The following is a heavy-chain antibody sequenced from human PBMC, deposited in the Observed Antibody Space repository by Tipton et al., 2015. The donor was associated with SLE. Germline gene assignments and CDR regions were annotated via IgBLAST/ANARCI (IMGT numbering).Heavy chain of an antibody. CDR1: GYRFIAYW. J-gene: IGHJ4*02. Sequence: VQLVQSGAEVKKPGESLKISCEGSGYRFIAYWIAWVRQMPGKGLEWMGMIYPPDSDARYSPSFQGQVTLSVDKSTNTAYLQWTSLKASDTAMYYCARQSVQGAYLDFGGQGTLLTVSS. D-gene: IGHD1-1*01. CDR2: IYPPDSDA. CDR3: ARQSVQGAYLDF. V-gene: IGHV5-51*01.